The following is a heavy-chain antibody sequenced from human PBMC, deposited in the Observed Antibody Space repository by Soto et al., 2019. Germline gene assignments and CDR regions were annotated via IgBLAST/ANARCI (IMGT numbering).Heavy chain of an antibody. CDR2: ISSSSSYI. D-gene: IGHD2-2*02. CDR3: ARDPDIVVVPAAINAFDI. J-gene: IGHJ3*02. CDR1: GFTFSSYS. Sequence: EVQLVESGGGLVKPGGSLRLSCAASGFTFSSYSMNWVRQAPGKGLEWVSSISSSSSYIYYADSVKGRFTISRDNAKNSLYLQMNSLRAEDTAVYYCARDPDIVVVPAAINAFDIWGQGTMVTVSS. V-gene: IGHV3-21*01.